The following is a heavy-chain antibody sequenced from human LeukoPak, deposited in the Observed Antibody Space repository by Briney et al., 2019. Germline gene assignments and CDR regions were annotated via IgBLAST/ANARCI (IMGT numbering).Heavy chain of an antibody. D-gene: IGHD2-2*01. CDR2: VILIFGTA. CDR1: GGTLNSYA. Sequence: FSVQVPCKDSGGTLNSYAIRWVRPAPRRGLEWMGGVILIFGTANYAQKFQGRVTITTDESTSTAYMELSSLRSEDTAVYYCAREEAYCSSTSCHGYNWFDPWGEGTLVTVSS. J-gene: IGHJ5*02. CDR3: AREEAYCSSTSCHGYNWFDP. V-gene: IGHV1-69*05.